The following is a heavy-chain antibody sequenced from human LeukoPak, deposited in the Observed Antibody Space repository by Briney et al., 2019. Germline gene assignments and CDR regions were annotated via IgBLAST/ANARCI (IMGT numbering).Heavy chain of an antibody. V-gene: IGHV3-23*01. D-gene: IGHD6-13*01. CDR3: AKGGSSWSEIDY. CDR1: GFTFSSYA. J-gene: IGHJ4*02. Sequence: GGSLRLSCAASGFTFSSYAMSWVRQAPGKGLEWVSGISSSGGFTYYADSVKGRFTISRDNSKNTLYLQMNSLRGDDTAVYYCAKGGSSWSEIDYWGQGSLVTVSS. CDR2: ISSSGGFT.